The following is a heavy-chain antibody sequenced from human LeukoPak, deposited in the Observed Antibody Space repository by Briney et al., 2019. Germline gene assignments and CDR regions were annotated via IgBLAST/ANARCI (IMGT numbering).Heavy chain of an antibody. CDR1: GGSFSGYY. J-gene: IGHJ4*02. CDR2: INHSGST. Sequence: SETLSLTCAVYGGSFSGYYWSWIRQPPGKGLEWIGEINHSGSTNCNPSLKSRVTISVDTSKNQFSLKVSSVTAADTAVYYCATLGYCSSTSCPEAFFDYWGQGTLVTVSS. D-gene: IGHD2-2*01. CDR3: ATLGYCSSTSCPEAFFDY. V-gene: IGHV4-34*01.